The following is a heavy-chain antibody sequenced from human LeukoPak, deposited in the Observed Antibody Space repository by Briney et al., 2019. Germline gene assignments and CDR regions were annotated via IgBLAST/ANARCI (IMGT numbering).Heavy chain of an antibody. D-gene: IGHD1-20*01. CDR3: ARDRLNWNDGVDY. CDR1: AFIFSGHW. V-gene: IGHV3-48*01. Sequence: GGSLRLSCEGSAFIFSGHWMNWVRQTPGKGLEWVSYISSGSVTIYYADSVKGRFTISRDNAKNSLYLQMNSLRAEDTAVYYCARDRLNWNDGVDYWGQGTLVTVSS. J-gene: IGHJ4*02. CDR2: ISSGSVTI.